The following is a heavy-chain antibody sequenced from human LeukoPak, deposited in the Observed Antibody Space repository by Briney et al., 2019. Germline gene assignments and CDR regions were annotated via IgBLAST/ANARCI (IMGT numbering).Heavy chain of an antibody. J-gene: IGHJ3*02. D-gene: IGHD3-16*01. CDR2: ISGSGGST. Sequence: GGSLRLSCAASGFTFSSYAMSWVRQAPGKGLGWVSAISGSGGSTYYADSVKGRFTISRDNSKNTLYLQMNSLRAEDTAVYYCAKGQWGTGIMDAFDIWGQGTMVTVSS. CDR3: AKGQWGTGIMDAFDI. V-gene: IGHV3-23*01. CDR1: GFTFSSYA.